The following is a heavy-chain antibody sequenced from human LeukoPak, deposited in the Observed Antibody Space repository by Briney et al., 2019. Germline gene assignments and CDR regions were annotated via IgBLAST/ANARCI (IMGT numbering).Heavy chain of an antibody. D-gene: IGHD5-18*01. CDR2: VYYGRSP. V-gene: IGHV4-39*01. CDR1: GDSISRSTYY. J-gene: IGHJ4*02. Sequence: PSETLSLTCTVSGDSISRSTYYWAWIRQPPGKGLEWIGSVYYGRSPYFNPSLESRATISVDTSKNQFSLKLSSVTAADTAVYYCARGYSYGYYYFDYWGQGTLVTVSS. CDR3: ARGYSYGYYYFDY.